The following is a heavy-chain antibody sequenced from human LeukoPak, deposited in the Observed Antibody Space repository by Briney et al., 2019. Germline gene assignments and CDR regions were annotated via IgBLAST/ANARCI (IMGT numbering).Heavy chain of an antibody. CDR1: GGSISNYY. Sequence: SETLSLTCTVSGGSISNYYWSWIRQSAGKGLEWIGRIYTSGSTNYNPSLKSPVSMSVDTSKNQFSLGLRSVTAADTAVYYCARESGYYYDTSGYTFDYWGQGILVTVSS. CDR2: IYTSGST. D-gene: IGHD3-22*01. J-gene: IGHJ4*02. CDR3: ARESGYYYDTSGYTFDY. V-gene: IGHV4-4*07.